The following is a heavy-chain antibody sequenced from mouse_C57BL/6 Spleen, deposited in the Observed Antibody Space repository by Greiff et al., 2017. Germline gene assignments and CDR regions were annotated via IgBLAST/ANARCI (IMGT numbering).Heavy chain of an antibody. CDR3: SRRTGEGAFAY. D-gene: IGHD4-1*01. V-gene: IGHV5-17*01. CDR2: ISSGSSTI. Sequence: EVHLVESGGGLVKPGGSLKLSCAASGFTFSDYGMHWVRQAPGKGLEWVAYISSGSSTIYYADTVKGRYTISRDNAKNTLFLQMTSLRSEDTAMYYYSRRTGEGAFAYWGQGTLVTVSA. CDR1: GFTFSDYG. J-gene: IGHJ3*01.